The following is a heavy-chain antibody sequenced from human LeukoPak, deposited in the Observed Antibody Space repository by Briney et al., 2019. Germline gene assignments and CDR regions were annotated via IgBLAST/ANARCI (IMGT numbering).Heavy chain of an antibody. CDR1: GGSISSSSYY. J-gene: IGHJ5*02. V-gene: IGHV4-39*01. Sequence: SETLSLTCTVSGGSISSSSYYWGWIRQPPGKGLEWIGSIYYSGSTYYNPSLKSRVTISVDTSKNQFSLKLSSVTAADTAVYYCARGPYLYCSSTSCYSHRGFDPWGQGTLVTVSS. CDR2: IYYSGST. D-gene: IGHD2-2*01. CDR3: ARGPYLYCSSTSCYSHRGFDP.